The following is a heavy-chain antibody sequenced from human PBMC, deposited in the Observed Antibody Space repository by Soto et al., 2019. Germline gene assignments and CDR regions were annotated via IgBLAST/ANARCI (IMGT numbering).Heavy chain of an antibody. CDR1: GFTFSAYW. V-gene: IGHV3-7*05. J-gene: IGHJ4*02. CDR2: IKPDGGEQ. D-gene: IGHD6-19*01. Sequence: GGSLRLSCAVSGFTFSAYWMNWVRQAPGKGLEWVANIKPDGGEQYYVASVRGRFTISRDNAKNSVYLQMNSLRPEDTAVYYCARLDAIAVTGKPQDYWGQGILVTVSS. CDR3: ARLDAIAVTGKPQDY.